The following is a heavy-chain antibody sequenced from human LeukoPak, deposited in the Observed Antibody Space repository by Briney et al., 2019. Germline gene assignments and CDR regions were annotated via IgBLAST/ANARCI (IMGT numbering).Heavy chain of an antibody. D-gene: IGHD3-22*01. CDR3: ARDNERRYYYDSSGYYYGS. Sequence: ASVKVSCKASGYTFTIYYIHWVRQAPGQGLEWMGWINPNSGGTNYAQKFQGRVTMTRDTSISTAYMELSRLRSDDTAVYYCARDNERRYYYDSSGYYYGSWGQGTMVTVSS. V-gene: IGHV1-2*02. CDR1: GYTFTIYY. J-gene: IGHJ3*01. CDR2: INPNSGGT.